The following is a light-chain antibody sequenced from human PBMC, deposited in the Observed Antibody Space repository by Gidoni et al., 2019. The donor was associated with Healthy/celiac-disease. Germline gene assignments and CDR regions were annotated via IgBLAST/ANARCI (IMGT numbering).Light chain of an antibody. CDR3: QQYDNLPST. CDR2: DAS. CDR1: QDISNY. Sequence: DMQITQSPSSLSASVGDRVTITCQASQDISNYLNWYQQKPGKAPKLLIYDASNLETGVPSRFSGSGSGTDFTFTISSLQPEDIATYYCQQYDNLPSTFGPGTKVDIK. V-gene: IGKV1-33*01. J-gene: IGKJ3*01.